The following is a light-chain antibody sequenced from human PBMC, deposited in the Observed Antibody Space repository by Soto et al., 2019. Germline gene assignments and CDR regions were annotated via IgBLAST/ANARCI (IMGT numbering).Light chain of an antibody. Sequence: DIQLTQSPSFLSASVGDRVTITCRASQDISSYLAWYQQKPGKAPKLLIYAASTLQSGVPSRYSGSGSGTEFTLTISSLQPEDFATYYCQQVNNYPLTFGGGTKVAIK. CDR3: QQVNNYPLT. V-gene: IGKV1-9*01. CDR2: AAS. CDR1: QDISSY. J-gene: IGKJ4*01.